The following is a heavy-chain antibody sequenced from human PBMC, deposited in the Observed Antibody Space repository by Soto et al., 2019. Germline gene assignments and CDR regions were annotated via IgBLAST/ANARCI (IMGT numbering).Heavy chain of an antibody. Sequence: PGGSLRLSCAAAGITFSNVWMNWFRQAPEKGLEWVGRIKSEGTTDSAAPVKDRFTISRDDSKTTMYLHMDSLTTAGTGLYYSLFGPNQLPSYSNDYWGQGTLVTVSA. D-gene: IGHD3-16*01. V-gene: IGHV3-15*07. J-gene: IGHJ4*02. CDR3: LFGPNQLPSYSNDY. CDR1: GITFSNVW. CDR2: IKSEGTT.